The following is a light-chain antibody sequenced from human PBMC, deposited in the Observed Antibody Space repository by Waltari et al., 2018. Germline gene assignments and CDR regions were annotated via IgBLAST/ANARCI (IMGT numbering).Light chain of an antibody. Sequence: EIVLTQSPATLSLSPGDTATLSCRASQIVGSYLAWYQQKPCQPPRLLIYDASNRATGVPARFRGSGSGTDFTLTISSLEAEDFAVYYCQQRSNWTPHTFGQGARLEIK. J-gene: IGKJ2*01. CDR2: DAS. CDR3: QQRSNWTPHT. CDR1: QIVGSY. V-gene: IGKV3-11*01.